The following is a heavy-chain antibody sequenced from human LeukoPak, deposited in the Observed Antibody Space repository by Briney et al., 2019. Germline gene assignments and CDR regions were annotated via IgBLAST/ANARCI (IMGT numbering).Heavy chain of an antibody. CDR2: INPNSGGT. V-gene: IGHV1-2*02. J-gene: IGHJ5*02. CDR1: GYTFTGYY. D-gene: IGHD4-17*01. CDR3: ARAYYGDYGWFDP. Sequence: ASVKVSCKASGYTFTGYYMHWVRQAPGQGLEWMGWINPNSGGTNYAQKFQGRVTMTRDTSISTAYMELSRLRSDDTAVYYCARAYYGDYGWFDPWGQGTLVTVSS.